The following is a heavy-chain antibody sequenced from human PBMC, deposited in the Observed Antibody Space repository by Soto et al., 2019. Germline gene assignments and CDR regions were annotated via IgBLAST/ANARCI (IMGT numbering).Heavy chain of an antibody. V-gene: IGHV3-23*01. J-gene: IGHJ6*03. CDR1: GLTFSSYA. Sequence: GGSLRLSCAASGLTFSSYAMSWVRQAPGKGLEWVSAISGSGGSTYYADSVTGRVTFSRDHSKNTLYLQMNNLRAEDTAVYYCAKARPYYYYYMDVWGKGTTVTVSS. D-gene: IGHD6-6*01. CDR2: ISGSGGST. CDR3: AKARPYYYYYMDV.